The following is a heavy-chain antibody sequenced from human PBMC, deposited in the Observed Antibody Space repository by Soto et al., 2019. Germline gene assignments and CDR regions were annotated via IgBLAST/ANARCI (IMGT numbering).Heavy chain of an antibody. J-gene: IGHJ6*02. Sequence: ASVKVSCKVSGYTLTELSMHWVRQAPGKGLEWMGGFDPEDGETIYAQKFQGRVTMTEDTSTDTAYMELSSLRSEDTAVYYCATDSITMVRGVTNYYYYGMDVWGQGTTVTVSS. CDR2: FDPEDGET. CDR3: ATDSITMVRGVTNYYYYGMDV. V-gene: IGHV1-24*01. CDR1: GYTLTELS. D-gene: IGHD3-10*01.